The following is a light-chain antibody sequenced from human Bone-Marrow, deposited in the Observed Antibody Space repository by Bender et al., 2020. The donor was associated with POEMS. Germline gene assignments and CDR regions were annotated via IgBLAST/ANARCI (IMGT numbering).Light chain of an antibody. V-gene: IGLV6-57*02. CDR1: GGSIASYY. J-gene: IGLJ3*02. CDR3: QSYDSDDWM. Sequence: KFVLTQPHSVSGSPGQTVTISCTGSGGSIASYYVQWYQQRPGSAPTTVIYANDQRPSGAPVRFSGSIDSSSNSASLTIFGLRTEDEADYYCQSYDSDDWMFGGGTRLTVL. CDR2: AND.